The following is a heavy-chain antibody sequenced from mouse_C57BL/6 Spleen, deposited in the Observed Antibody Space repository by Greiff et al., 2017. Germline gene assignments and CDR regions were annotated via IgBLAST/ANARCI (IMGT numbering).Heavy chain of an antibody. J-gene: IGHJ4*01. CDR3: ARGRIYYDYDGHYASDY. V-gene: IGHV1-18*01. Sequence: VQLQQSGPELVKPGASVKISCKASGYTFTDYNMDWVKQSHGKSLEWIGGINPKNGGTIYNQKFKGKATLTIDKSSRQAYMELRSLNSEDTAFYYGARGRIYYDYDGHYASDYWGQGTSVTVSS. CDR1: GYTFTDYN. D-gene: IGHD2-4*01. CDR2: INPKNGGT.